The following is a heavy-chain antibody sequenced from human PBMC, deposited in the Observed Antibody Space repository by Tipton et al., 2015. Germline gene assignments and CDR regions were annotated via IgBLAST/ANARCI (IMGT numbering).Heavy chain of an antibody. J-gene: IGHJ4*02. V-gene: IGHV4-31*03. CDR2: IYYSGST. CDR1: GGSISSRGYY. CDR3: ARVLTGDFDS. D-gene: IGHD3-10*01. Sequence: TLSLTCTVSGGSISSRGYYWSWIRQHPGKGLEWIGYIYYSGSTYYNPSLKSRLTISLDTSKNQFSLKLRSVTAADTAVYYCARVLTGDFDSWGQGPLVTVSS.